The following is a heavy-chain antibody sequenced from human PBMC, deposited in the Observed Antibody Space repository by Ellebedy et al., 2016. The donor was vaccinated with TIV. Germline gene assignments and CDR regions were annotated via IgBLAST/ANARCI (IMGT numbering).Heavy chain of an antibody. D-gene: IGHD2-2*01. J-gene: IGHJ5*02. CDR1: GFTFSSYA. CDR3: ARGGRGGILVVPGAMDGP. Sequence: GESLKISCASSGFTFSSYAMHWVRQAPGKGLEWVAVISHDGSNKYNADSVKGRFSISRDNSKNTMYLQMNSLRPEDTAVYYSARGGRGGILVVPGAMDGPWGQGTLVTVSS. CDR2: ISHDGSNK. V-gene: IGHV3-30-3*01.